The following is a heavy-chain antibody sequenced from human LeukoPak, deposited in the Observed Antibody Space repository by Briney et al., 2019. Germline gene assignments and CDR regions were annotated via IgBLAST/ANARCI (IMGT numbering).Heavy chain of an antibody. D-gene: IGHD6-19*01. CDR3: ARHSGAGTGFVY. CDR1: GGSTSSYY. J-gene: IGHJ4*02. Sequence: SETLSLTCTVSGGSTSSYYWSWIRQPPGKGLEWIGYIYYSGSTNYNPSLKSRLTISIDTSKNQFSLKLSSVAAADTAVYYCARHSGAGTGFVYWGQGTLVTVSS. V-gene: IGHV4-59*08. CDR2: IYYSGST.